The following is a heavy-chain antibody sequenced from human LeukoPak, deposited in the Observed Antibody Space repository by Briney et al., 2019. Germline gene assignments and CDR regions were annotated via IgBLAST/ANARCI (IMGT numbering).Heavy chain of an antibody. Sequence: SETLSLTCAVYGGSFSGYYWSWIRQPPGKGLEWIGEINHSGSTNYNPSLKSRVTISVDTSKNQFSLKLSSVTAADTAVYYCARDANDFWSGECDYWGQGTLVTVSS. D-gene: IGHD3-3*01. CDR2: INHSGST. V-gene: IGHV4-34*01. CDR3: ARDANDFWSGECDY. J-gene: IGHJ4*02. CDR1: GGSFSGYY.